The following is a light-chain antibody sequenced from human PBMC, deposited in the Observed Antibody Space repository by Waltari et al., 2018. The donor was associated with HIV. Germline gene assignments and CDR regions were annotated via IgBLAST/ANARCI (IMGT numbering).Light chain of an antibody. Sequence: SYELTQPPSVSVSPGQTATITCSGDKLGDKYVFWYQQKPGQSPVLVIYQDIKRPSGIPDRFSGSNSGNTATLTISGTQAMDEADYYCQAWDSSTAVFGTGTKVTVL. J-gene: IGLJ1*01. CDR1: KLGDKY. CDR2: QDI. V-gene: IGLV3-1*01. CDR3: QAWDSSTAV.